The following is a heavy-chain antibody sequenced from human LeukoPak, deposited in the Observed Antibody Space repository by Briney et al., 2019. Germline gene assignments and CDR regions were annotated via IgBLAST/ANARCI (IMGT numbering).Heavy chain of an antibody. V-gene: IGHV1-69*13. Sequence: ASVKVSCKASGGTFSSYAISWVRQAPGQGLEWMGGIIPIFGTANYAQKFQGRVTITADESTSTAYMELSSLRSEDTAVYYCASVSRDGYKYDYWGQGTLVTVSS. CDR2: IIPIFGTA. CDR3: ASVSRDGYKYDY. J-gene: IGHJ4*02. D-gene: IGHD5-24*01. CDR1: GGTFSSYA.